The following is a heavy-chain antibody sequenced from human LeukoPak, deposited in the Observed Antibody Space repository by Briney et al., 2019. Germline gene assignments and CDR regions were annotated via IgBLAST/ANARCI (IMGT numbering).Heavy chain of an antibody. Sequence: SETLSLTCAVYGGSLSPYYWSWIRQPPGKGVEWIGEINHSGSTNYNPSLRSRATISVDTSKNQFSLRLSSVTAADTAVYYCARGGFYCGGDCYVDYWGQGTLVTVSS. CDR3: ARGGFYCGGDCYVDY. V-gene: IGHV4-34*01. CDR1: GGSLSPYY. J-gene: IGHJ4*02. D-gene: IGHD2-21*02. CDR2: INHSGST.